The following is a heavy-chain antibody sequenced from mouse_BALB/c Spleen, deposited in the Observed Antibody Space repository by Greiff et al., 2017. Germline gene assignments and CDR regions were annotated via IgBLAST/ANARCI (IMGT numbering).Heavy chain of an antibody. D-gene: IGHD1-2*01. Sequence: EVKLMESGGGLVKPGGSLKLSCAASGFTFSSYAMSWVRQSPEKRLEWVAEISSGGSYTYYPDTVTGRFTISRDNAKNTLYLEMSSLRSEDTAMYYCARVFITTALDYWGQGTTLTVSS. CDR3: ARVFITTALDY. J-gene: IGHJ2*01. CDR2: ISSGGSYT. CDR1: GFTFSSYA. V-gene: IGHV5-9-4*01.